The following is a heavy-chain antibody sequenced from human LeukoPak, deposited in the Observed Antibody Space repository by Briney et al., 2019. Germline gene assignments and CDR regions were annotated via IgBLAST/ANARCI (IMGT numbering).Heavy chain of an antibody. CDR2: INPNSGGT. V-gene: IGHV1-2*04. J-gene: IGHJ4*02. CDR1: GYTFTGYY. Sequence: ASVKVSCKASGYTFTGYYMHWVRQAPGQGLEWMGWINPNSGGTNYAQKFRGWVTMTRDTSISTAYMELSRLRSDDTAVYYCARSPMWYDSSGYPHGDFDYWGQGTLVTVSS. CDR3: ARSPMWYDSSGYPHGDFDY. D-gene: IGHD3-22*01.